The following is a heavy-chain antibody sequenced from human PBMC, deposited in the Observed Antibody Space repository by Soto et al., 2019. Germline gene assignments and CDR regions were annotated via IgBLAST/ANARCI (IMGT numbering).Heavy chain of an antibody. CDR1: GFTFSRYG. CDR3: AKDKSIAAAGYYFDY. V-gene: IGHV3-30*18. D-gene: IGHD6-13*01. J-gene: IGHJ4*02. Sequence: GGSLRLSCAASGFTFSRYGMHWVRQAPGKGLEWVAVISYDGSNKYYADSVKGRFTISRDNSKNTLYLQMNSLRAEDTAVYYCAKDKSIAAAGYYFDYWGQGTLVTVSS. CDR2: ISYDGSNK.